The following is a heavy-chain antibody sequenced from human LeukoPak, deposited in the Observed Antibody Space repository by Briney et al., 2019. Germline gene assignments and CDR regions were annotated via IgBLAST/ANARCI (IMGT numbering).Heavy chain of an antibody. CDR1: GGSISSHNW. Sequence: SGTLSLTCAVSGGSISSHNWWTWVRLSPGEGLEWIGEIYHSESTNYNPSLKSRVTISIDKSKNQFSLTLNSVTAADTAMYYCASHTVSLDYWGQGALVTVSS. J-gene: IGHJ4*02. V-gene: IGHV4-4*02. CDR3: ASHTVSLDY. CDR2: IYHSEST. D-gene: IGHD4-11*01.